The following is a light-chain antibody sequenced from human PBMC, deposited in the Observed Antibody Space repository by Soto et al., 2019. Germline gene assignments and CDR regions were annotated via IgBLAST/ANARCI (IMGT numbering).Light chain of an antibody. CDR2: AND. Sequence: QSVLTQPPSVSGAPGQRVTISCTGSSSNIGGGYDVHWYQQFSGTGPRLLMYANDNRPSGVPDRFFGSKSGTSASLAITGLQAEDEADYYCQSYDSSLRAYVFGSGTKLTVL. CDR3: QSYDSSLRAYV. V-gene: IGLV1-40*01. J-gene: IGLJ1*01. CDR1: SSNIGGGYD.